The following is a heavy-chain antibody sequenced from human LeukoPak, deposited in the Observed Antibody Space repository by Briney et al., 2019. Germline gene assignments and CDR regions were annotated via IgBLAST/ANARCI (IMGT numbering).Heavy chain of an antibody. V-gene: IGHV3-21*01. CDR2: ISSSSSYI. Sequence: PGGSLRLSCAASGFTFSSYSMNWVRQAPGKGLEWVSSISSSSSYIYYADSVKGRFTISRDNAKDSLYLQMNSLRAEDTAVYYCAARDIVVVPAPPWGQGTLVTVSS. D-gene: IGHD2-2*01. J-gene: IGHJ5*02. CDR3: AARDIVVVPAPP. CDR1: GFTFSSYS.